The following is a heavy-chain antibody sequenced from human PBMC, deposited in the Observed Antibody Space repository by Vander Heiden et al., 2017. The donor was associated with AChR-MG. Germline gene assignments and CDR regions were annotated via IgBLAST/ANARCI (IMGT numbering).Heavy chain of an antibody. V-gene: IGHV3-23*01. Sequence: EVQVLESGGGSVQPGGSLRLSCAASGFPFSIYAMNWVRQAPGKGLEWVSTISGSGAGKYYADAVRGRFTISRDNSKNTLYLQMKRLREEDTALYYCTKLAPVAGTAAFDIWAKGQWSPSLQ. CDR2: ISGSGAGK. D-gene: IGHD6-19*01. CDR3: TKLAPVAGTAAFDI. J-gene: IGHJ3*02. CDR1: GFPFSIYA.